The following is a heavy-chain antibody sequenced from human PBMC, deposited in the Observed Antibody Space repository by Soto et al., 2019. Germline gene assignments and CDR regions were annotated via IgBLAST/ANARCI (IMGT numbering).Heavy chain of an antibody. J-gene: IGHJ5*02. D-gene: IGHD3-16*02. CDR1: GVTVSNAW. CDR3: TTDGMITFGGVFVPNWFDP. Sequence: PSGSLGLSCAASGVTVSNAWMSWVRKTPGKGLEWVGRIKSKTDDGTTDYAATVKGRFTISRDDSKNTLYLQMNSLKTEDTAVYYCTTDGMITFGGVFVPNWFDPWGKGTLVTVS. V-gene: IGHV3-15*01. CDR2: IKSKTDDGTT.